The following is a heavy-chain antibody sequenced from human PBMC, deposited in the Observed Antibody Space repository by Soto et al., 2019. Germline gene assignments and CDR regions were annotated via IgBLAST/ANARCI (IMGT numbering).Heavy chain of an antibody. CDR2: INTRSSIT. J-gene: IGHJ6*03. CDR3: ARVLQGGTRNSYYYYMDV. D-gene: IGHD1-26*01. V-gene: IGHV3-48*01. Sequence: VQLVESGGGLVQSGGSLRLSCAASGFTFRSYTINWVRQAPGKGLEWISYINTRSSITFHADSVKGRFTISTDNAKNSLYLQMNSLRAEDTAVYYCARVLQGGTRNSYYYYMDVWGMGTTVTVSS. CDR1: GFTFRSYT.